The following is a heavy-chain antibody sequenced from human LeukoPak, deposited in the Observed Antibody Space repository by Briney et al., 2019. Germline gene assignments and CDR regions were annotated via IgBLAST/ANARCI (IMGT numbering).Heavy chain of an antibody. CDR2: TAGDGINI. CDR3: AKAAVYSNRWTPFDD. J-gene: IGHJ4*02. Sequence: GGSLRLSCAASGFIFSIYGMHWVRQAPGKGLEWVALTAGDGINIYYADSVKGRFTISRDNSKNTVYLQMNSLRPEDTAVYYCAKAAVYSNRWTPFDDWGQGTLVTVSS. D-gene: IGHD6-13*01. CDR1: GFIFSIYG. V-gene: IGHV3-30*18.